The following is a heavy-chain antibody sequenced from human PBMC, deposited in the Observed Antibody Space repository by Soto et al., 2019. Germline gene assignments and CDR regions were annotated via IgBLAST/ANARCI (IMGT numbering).Heavy chain of an antibody. D-gene: IGHD3-3*01. J-gene: IGHJ6*02. CDR3: ARELVDFWSGYYTRDYYYYGMDV. Sequence: ASVKVSCKASGGTFSSYTISWVRQAPGQGLEWMGRIIPILGIANYAQKFQGRVTMTRDTSTSTVYMELSSLRSEDTAVYYCARELVDFWSGYYTRDYYYYGMDVWGQGTTVTVSS. CDR1: GGTFSSYT. CDR2: IIPILGIA. V-gene: IGHV1-69*04.